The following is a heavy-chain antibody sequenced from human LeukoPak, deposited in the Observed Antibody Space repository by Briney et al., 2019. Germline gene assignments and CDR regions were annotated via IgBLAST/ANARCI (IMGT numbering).Heavy chain of an antibody. J-gene: IGHJ4*02. V-gene: IGHV3-9*01. D-gene: IGHD3-3*01. Sequence: PGGSLRLSCAASGFTFDDYAMHWVRQAPGKGLGWVSGISWNSGSIGYADSVKGRFTISRDNAKNSLYLQMNSLRAEDTALYYCAKDRVTIFGVVTLFDYWGQGTLVTVSS. CDR2: ISWNSGSI. CDR1: GFTFDDYA. CDR3: AKDRVTIFGVVTLFDY.